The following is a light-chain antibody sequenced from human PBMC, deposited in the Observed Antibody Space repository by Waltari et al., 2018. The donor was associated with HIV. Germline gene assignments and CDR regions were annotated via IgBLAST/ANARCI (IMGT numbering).Light chain of an antibody. CDR2: GAS. CDR1: QSFSRN. Sequence: EIELTQSPATLSLSPGERATLSCRASQSFSRNLAWYQQKPGQAPRLLIYGASTMATGIPARFSGSESGTEFTLTISSLQSEDFAVYYCQQYDGWPPWTFGQGTKVEIK. V-gene: IGKV3-15*01. CDR3: QQYDGWPPWT. J-gene: IGKJ1*01.